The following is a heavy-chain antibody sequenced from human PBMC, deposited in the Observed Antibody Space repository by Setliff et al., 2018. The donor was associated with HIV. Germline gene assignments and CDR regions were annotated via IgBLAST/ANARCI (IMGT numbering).Heavy chain of an antibody. CDR1: GFTFSDYY. D-gene: IGHD6-19*01. CDR3: ASHNSGWKRADY. CDR2: ISSRGSTI. J-gene: IGHJ4*02. V-gene: IGHV3-11*04. Sequence: GGSLRLSCAASGFTFSDYYMSWIRQAPGKGLEFISYISSRGSTIYYADSVKGRFTISRDNAKNSLYLQMNSLRAEETAVYYCASHNSGWKRADYWGQGTLVTVSS.